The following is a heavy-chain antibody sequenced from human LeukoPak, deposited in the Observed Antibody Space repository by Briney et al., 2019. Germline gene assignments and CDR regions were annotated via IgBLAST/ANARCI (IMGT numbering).Heavy chain of an antibody. J-gene: IGHJ4*02. D-gene: IGHD1-26*01. CDR2: IKNDERTA. CDR3: ATVFKGSSLQDY. CDR1: GFSITNNW. Sequence: LPGGSLRLSCAASGFSITNNWMYWVRQAPGRGLVWVSRIKNDERTAVYADSVKGRFTISRDNARNTLFLQMNSLRAEDTAVYYCATVFKGSSLQDYWGQGTLVTVSS. V-gene: IGHV3-74*01.